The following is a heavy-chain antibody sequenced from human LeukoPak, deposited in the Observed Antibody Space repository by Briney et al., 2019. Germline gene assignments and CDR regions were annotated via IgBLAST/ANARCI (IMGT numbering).Heavy chain of an antibody. CDR2: IHPDGSIT. CDR3: APQQTYSPYNWFDP. CDR1: GSTISNYW. D-gene: IGHD5-12*01. J-gene: IGHJ5*02. V-gene: IGHV3-74*03. Sequence: GGSLRLSCVGSGSTISNYWMHWVRQAPGTGLVWVSRIHPDGSITTYADSVEGRFTISRDNAKNTLYLQMNSLRAEDTAVYYCAPQQTYSPYNWFDPWGQGTLVTVSS.